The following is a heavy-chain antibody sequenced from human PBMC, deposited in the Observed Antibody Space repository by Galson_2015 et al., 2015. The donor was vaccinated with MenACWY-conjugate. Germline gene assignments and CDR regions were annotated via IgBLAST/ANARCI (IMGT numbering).Heavy chain of an antibody. Sequence: SETLSLTCAVSGGSISSSHWWSWIRQSPGKGLEWIGEINRRGTTDYNPSPRSRVSLSVDTSKTQFSLTLKSVTAADTAVYFCAREFGDFLSGFGFHYYGMDVWGQGTTVTVSS. CDR3: AREFGDFLSGFGFHYYGMDV. CDR1: GGSISSSHW. J-gene: IGHJ6*02. D-gene: IGHD3-3*01. V-gene: IGHV4-4*02. CDR2: INRRGTT.